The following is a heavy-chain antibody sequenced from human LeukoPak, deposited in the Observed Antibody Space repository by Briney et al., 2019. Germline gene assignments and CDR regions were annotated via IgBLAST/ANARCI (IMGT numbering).Heavy chain of an antibody. CDR2: ISSSSSYI. CDR3: ARELQAGQAGDFDY. D-gene: IGHD6-13*01. Sequence: GGSLRLSCAASGFTFSSYSMNWVRQAPGKGLEWVSSISSSSSYIYYADSVKGRFTISRDNAKNSLYLQMNSLRAEDTAVYYCARELQAGQAGDFDYWGQGTLVTVSS. J-gene: IGHJ4*02. CDR1: GFTFSSYS. V-gene: IGHV3-21*01.